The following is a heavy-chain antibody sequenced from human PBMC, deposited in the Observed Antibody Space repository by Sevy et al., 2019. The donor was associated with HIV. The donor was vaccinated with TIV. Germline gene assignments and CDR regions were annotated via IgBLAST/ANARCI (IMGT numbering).Heavy chain of an antibody. CDR1: GYTFTSYY. CDR2: INPSGGST. D-gene: IGHD3-22*01. Sequence: ASVKVSCKASGYTFTSYYMHWVRQAPGQGLEWMGIINPSGGSTSYAQKFQGRVTMTRDTSTSTVYMELSSLRSEDTAVYYCARGGYGVVVAEAVFDYWGQGTLVTVSS. CDR3: ARGGYGVVVAEAVFDY. J-gene: IGHJ4*02. V-gene: IGHV1-46*03.